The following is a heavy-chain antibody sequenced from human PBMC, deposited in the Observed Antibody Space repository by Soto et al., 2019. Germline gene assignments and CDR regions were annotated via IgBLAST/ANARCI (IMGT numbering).Heavy chain of an antibody. D-gene: IGHD2-2*01. CDR3: ARRRGRAVVVPAARGYYGMDV. CDR1: GGSFSVYY. Sequence: SETLSLTCAVYGGSFSVYYWSWIRQPPGKGLEWIGEINHSGSTNYNPSLKSRVTISVDTSKNQFSLKLSSVTAADTAVYYCARRRGRAVVVPAARGYYGMDVWGQGTTVTVSS. J-gene: IGHJ6*02. CDR2: INHSGST. V-gene: IGHV4-34*01.